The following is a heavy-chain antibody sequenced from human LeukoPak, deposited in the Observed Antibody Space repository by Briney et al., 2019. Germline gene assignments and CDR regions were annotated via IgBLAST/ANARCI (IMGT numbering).Heavy chain of an antibody. J-gene: IGHJ4*02. V-gene: IGHV4-59*01. Sequence: SETLSLTCTVSGGPISRYYWSWIRQPPGKGLEWIGYISYSGSTKYNPSLMSRVTISVDASQNQFSLKLSSATAADTAVYYCARFDYYHFDYWGQGTVVTVSS. CDR1: GGPISRYY. D-gene: IGHD3-22*01. CDR2: ISYSGST. CDR3: ARFDYYHFDY.